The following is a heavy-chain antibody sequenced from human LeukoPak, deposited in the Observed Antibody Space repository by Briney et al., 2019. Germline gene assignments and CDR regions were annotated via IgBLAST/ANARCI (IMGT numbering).Heavy chain of an antibody. J-gene: IGHJ4*02. CDR1: GGSISTNY. CDR2: IYPNGTT. Sequence: SETLSLTCTVSGGSISTNYWSWIGHPAGKGLEGIGRIYPNGTTDYNPSLKSRLTMSIDTSGKQFSLQLSSVTAADTSVYYCASGSSSWGLQPKYYFDYWSQGTLVTVSS. V-gene: IGHV4-4*07. CDR3: ASGSSSWGLQPKYYFDY. D-gene: IGHD6-13*01.